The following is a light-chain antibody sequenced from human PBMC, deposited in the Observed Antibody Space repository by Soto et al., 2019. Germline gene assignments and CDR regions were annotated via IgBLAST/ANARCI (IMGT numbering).Light chain of an antibody. CDR3: LHYGSSLRAT. V-gene: IGKV3-20*01. Sequence: EILLTQSPGTLSLSPGERATLSCSANQSVTTSYLPWYHQKPGQAPRLVIYGASNRATGIPDRFSASGSGTDFTLTISSLEPEDFAVYYCLHYGSSLRATFGPGTKVDIK. J-gene: IGKJ3*01. CDR1: QSVTTSY. CDR2: GAS.